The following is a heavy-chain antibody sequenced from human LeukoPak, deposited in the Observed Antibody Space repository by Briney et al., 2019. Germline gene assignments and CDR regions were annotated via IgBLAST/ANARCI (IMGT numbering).Heavy chain of an antibody. J-gene: IGHJ4*02. Sequence: ASVKVSCKASGYTFTSYGICWVRQAPGQGLEWMGWISAYNGNTNYAQKLQSRVTMTTDTSTSTAYMELRSLRSDDTAVYYCARAYSSSWYVGYWGQGTLVTVSS. CDR3: ARAYSSSWYVGY. D-gene: IGHD6-13*01. V-gene: IGHV1-18*01. CDR2: ISAYNGNT. CDR1: GYTFTSYG.